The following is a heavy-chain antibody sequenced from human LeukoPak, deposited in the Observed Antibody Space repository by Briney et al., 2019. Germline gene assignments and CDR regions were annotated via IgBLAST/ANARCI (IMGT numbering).Heavy chain of an antibody. CDR1: GYTFTSYG. CDR2: ISAYNGNT. V-gene: IGHV1-18*01. CDR3: ARASITMVRGVIITDFDY. Sequence: ASVKVSCKASGYTFTSYGISWVRQAPGQGLEWMGWISAYNGNTNYAQKLQGRVTMTTDTSTSTAYMELRSLRSDDTAVYYCARASITMVRGVIITDFDYWDQGTLVTVSS. J-gene: IGHJ4*02. D-gene: IGHD3-10*01.